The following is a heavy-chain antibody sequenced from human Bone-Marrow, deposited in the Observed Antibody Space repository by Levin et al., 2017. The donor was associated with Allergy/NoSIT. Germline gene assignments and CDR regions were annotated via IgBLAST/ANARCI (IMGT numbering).Heavy chain of an antibody. J-gene: IGHJ5*01. CDR1: GFTFSNFG. CDR2: IWYDGSKK. V-gene: IGHV3-33*01. CDR3: ARDRGNYVSGSSWFDS. D-gene: IGHD3-10*01. Sequence: GGSLRLSCAASGFTFSNFGMHWVRQAPGKGLEWVALIWYDGSKKHYADSVKGRFTISRDDPKNTLYVQMNSLRAEDTAVYYCARDRGNYVSGSSWFDSWGQGTLVIVSS.